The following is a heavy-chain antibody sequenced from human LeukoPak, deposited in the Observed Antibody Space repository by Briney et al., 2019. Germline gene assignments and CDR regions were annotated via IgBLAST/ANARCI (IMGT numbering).Heavy chain of an antibody. CDR1: GFTFSNYA. J-gene: IGHJ4*02. CDR3: AKDRRWPTFDY. D-gene: IGHD5-24*01. Sequence: GGSLRLSCVASGFTFSNYAMSWVRQAPGKGLEWVSGVSSSGGDTHYADSVKGRFTISRDNSKRTLYLQMNNLRVEDAAVYYCAKDRRWPTFDYWGQGTLVTVSS. V-gene: IGHV3-23*01. CDR2: VSSSGGDT.